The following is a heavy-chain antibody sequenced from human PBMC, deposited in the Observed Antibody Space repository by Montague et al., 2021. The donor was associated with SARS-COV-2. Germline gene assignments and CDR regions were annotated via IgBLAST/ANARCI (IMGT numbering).Heavy chain of an antibody. CDR2: TCYRSEWYF. CDR1: GDSVSSNNAA. CDR3: ARYTYSRTYFGLNDAFDI. J-gene: IGHJ3*02. D-gene: IGHD1-26*01. Sequence: CAISGDSVSSNNAAWNWIRQSPSRGLEWLGRTCYRSEWYFDYAISLRGRITINPDTSKNQFSLQLDSVTLDDTAVYYCARYTYSRTYFGLNDAFDIWGQGTLVTVPS. V-gene: IGHV6-1*01.